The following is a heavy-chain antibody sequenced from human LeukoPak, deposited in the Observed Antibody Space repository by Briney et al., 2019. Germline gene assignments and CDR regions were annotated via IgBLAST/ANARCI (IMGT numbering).Heavy chain of an antibody. CDR1: GFIFTNYG. V-gene: IGHV3-30*18. D-gene: IGHD1-26*01. CDR3: AKERASMGADAFDI. Sequence: GGSLRLSCAASGFIFTNYGMHWVRQAPGKGLEWVAIISFDGRIEYYVDSVKGRFTISRDKSKNTLYLQMNSLRPEDTAVYYCAKERASMGADAFDIWRQGTMVTVSS. J-gene: IGHJ3*02. CDR2: ISFDGRIE.